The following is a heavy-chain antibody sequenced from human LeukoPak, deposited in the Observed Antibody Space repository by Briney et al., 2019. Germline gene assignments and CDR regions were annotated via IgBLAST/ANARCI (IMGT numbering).Heavy chain of an antibody. CDR2: ISSSGSTI. CDR3: ARDRYYYDSSGYYWGVYYYYMDV. Sequence: GGSLRLSCAASGFTFSDYYMSWIRQAPGKGLEWVSYISSSGSTIYYADSVKGRFTISRDNAKNSLYLQMNSLRAEDTAVYYCARDRYYYDSSGYYWGVYYYYMDVWGKGTTVTISS. CDR1: GFTFSDYY. J-gene: IGHJ6*03. V-gene: IGHV3-11*01. D-gene: IGHD3-22*01.